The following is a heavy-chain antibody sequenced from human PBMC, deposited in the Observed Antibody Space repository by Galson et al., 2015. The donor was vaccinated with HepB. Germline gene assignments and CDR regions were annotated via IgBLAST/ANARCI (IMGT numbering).Heavy chain of an antibody. Sequence: SLRLSCAASGFTFSICAMSWVRQAPGKGLEWVSSISSGGDNTHYADSAKGRFTISRDNSKNTLHIQMNSLRAEDTAVYYCVKRGPNDGGAFDIWGQGTMVTVSS. CDR3: VKRGPNDGGAFDI. CDR1: GFTFSICA. D-gene: IGHD3-16*01. V-gene: IGHV3-23*01. CDR2: ISSGGDNT. J-gene: IGHJ3*02.